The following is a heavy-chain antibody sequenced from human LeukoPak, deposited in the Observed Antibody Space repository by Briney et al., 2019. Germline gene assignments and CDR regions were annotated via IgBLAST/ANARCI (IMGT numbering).Heavy chain of an antibody. Sequence: VQPGGSLRLSCAASGFTFSTYSMNWVRPAPGKGLEWVSYISSSRSSTIHYADSVKGQFTISRDNAKNSLYLQMNSLRAEDTAIYYCARWLQEWGQGTLVTVSS. CDR2: ISSSRSSTI. CDR1: GFTFSTYS. D-gene: IGHD5-24*01. J-gene: IGHJ4*02. CDR3: ARWLQE. V-gene: IGHV3-48*01.